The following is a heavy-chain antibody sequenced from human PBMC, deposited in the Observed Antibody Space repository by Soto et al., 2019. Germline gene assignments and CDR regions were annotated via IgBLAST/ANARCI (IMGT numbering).Heavy chain of an antibody. CDR2: ISYDASHT. V-gene: IGHV3-30*18. D-gene: IGHD1-26*01. Sequence: QVQVVESGGGVVQPGRSLRLSCAASGFTFHTCAMHWVRQAPGKGLEWVALISYDASHTDYADSVKGRFTISRDSSDNTLSLIMTSLRPEDTAVYYCAKSSGKYYPESRVMHVWGQGITVTVSS. CDR3: AKSSGKYYPESRVMHV. CDR1: GFTFHTCA. J-gene: IGHJ6*02.